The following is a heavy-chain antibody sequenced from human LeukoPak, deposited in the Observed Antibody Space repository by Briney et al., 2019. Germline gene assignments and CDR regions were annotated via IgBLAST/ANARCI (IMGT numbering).Heavy chain of an antibody. V-gene: IGHV4-39*01. J-gene: IGHJ4*02. CDR3: ARQVYSGTHYFDY. D-gene: IGHD1-26*01. CDR1: GGSISSKTYY. CDR2: IYYSGST. Sequence: SETLSLTCIVSGGSISSKTYYWGWIRQPPGKGLEWIGSIYYSGSTCYNPSLKSRVTISVDTSKNQFSLRLSSVTAADTAVYYCARQVYSGTHYFDYWGQGTLVTVSS.